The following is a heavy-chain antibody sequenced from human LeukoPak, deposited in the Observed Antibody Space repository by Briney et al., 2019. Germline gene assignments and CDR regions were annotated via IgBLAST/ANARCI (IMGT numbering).Heavy chain of an antibody. V-gene: IGHV3-33*06. CDR1: GFTFSSYG. CDR2: IWYDGSNK. J-gene: IGHJ4*02. CDR3: AKVLGRYSYGSIDY. D-gene: IGHD5-18*01. Sequence: PGRSLRLSCAASGFTFSSYGMHWVRQAPGKGLEWVAVIWYDGSNKYYADSVKGRFTISRDNSKNKLYLQMNSLRVEDTAVYYCAKVLGRYSYGSIDYWGQGTLVTVSS.